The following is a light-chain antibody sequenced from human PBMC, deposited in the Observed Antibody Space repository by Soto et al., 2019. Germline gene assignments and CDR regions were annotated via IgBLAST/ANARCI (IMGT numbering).Light chain of an antibody. V-gene: IGKV3D-15*01. CDR3: QQFNTWPFT. Sequence: EIVLTQSPATLSVSPGESATLSCRASQSVNFDLVWYQQKPGQSPKLLMFSASARDPGIPAMFIGGGSETEFTLTISSLQPEDSAVYYCQQFNTWPFTFGPGTKVEIK. J-gene: IGKJ3*01. CDR1: QSVNFD. CDR2: SAS.